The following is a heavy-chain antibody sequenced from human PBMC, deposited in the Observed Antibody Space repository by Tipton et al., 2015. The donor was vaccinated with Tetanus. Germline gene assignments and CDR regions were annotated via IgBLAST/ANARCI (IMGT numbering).Heavy chain of an antibody. Sequence: QSGPEVKKPGSSVKVSCETSGGSFSTYVTSWVRQATGQGLEWLGYMDPKTGRAAYAQKFQGRVTMTSNITITTAYMELRNLRSDDTAVYYCARGNRGSSWYLWGQGTLVTVSS. J-gene: IGHJ4*02. CDR1: GGSFSTYV. CDR2: MDPKTGRA. V-gene: IGHV1-8*02. CDR3: ARGNRGSSWYL. D-gene: IGHD6-13*01.